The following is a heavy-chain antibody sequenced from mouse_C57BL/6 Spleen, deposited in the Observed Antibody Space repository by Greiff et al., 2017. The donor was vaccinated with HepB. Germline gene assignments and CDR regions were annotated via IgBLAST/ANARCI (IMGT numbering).Heavy chain of an antibody. V-gene: IGHV5-17*01. D-gene: IGHD1-1*01. CDR3: ATKGLLRGYYYAMDY. J-gene: IGHJ4*01. Sequence: EVKLMESGGGLVKPGGSLKLSCAASGFTFSDYGMHWVRQAPEKGLEWVAYISSGSSTIYYADTVKGRFTISRDNAKNTLFLQMTSLRSEDTAMYYCATKGLLRGYYYAMDYWGQGTSVTVSS. CDR2: ISSGSSTI. CDR1: GFTFSDYG.